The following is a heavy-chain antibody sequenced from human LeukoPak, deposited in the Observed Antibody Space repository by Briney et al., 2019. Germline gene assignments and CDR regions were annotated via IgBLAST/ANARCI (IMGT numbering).Heavy chain of an antibody. CDR2: IYHSGIT. J-gene: IGHJ4*02. Sequence: SETLSLTCTVSGGSISSSSYYWGWIRQSPGKGLEWIGNIYHSGITYYTPSLKSRVTISVDTSKNQFYLKLSSVTAADTAVYYCARAVGSFDWLPLFDYWGQGTLVTVSS. CDR1: GGSISSSSYY. CDR3: ARAVGSFDWLPLFDY. V-gene: IGHV4-39*07. D-gene: IGHD3-9*01.